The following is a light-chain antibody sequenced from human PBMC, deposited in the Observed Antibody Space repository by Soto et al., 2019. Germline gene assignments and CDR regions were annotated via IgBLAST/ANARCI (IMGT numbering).Light chain of an antibody. CDR3: QQYHWAPDT. CDR1: QSVSIF. V-gene: IGKV3-11*01. CDR2: DAF. Sequence: ESVLTQSPATLSLSPGERATLTCRASQSVSIFLTWYQQKPGQAPRLLIYDAFNRATGIPARFSGSGSGTDFTLTIGSLEPEDFAVYYCQQYHWAPDTFGQGTRLEVK. J-gene: IGKJ5*01.